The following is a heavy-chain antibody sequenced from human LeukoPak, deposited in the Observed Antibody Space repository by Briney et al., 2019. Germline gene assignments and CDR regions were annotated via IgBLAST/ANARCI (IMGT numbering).Heavy chain of an antibody. CDR3: AKSQLQYYYDSSGYYYFDY. Sequence: GGSLRLSCAASGFTFSSSAMSWVRQAPGKGLEWVSTISGSGGSTYYADSVKGRFTISRDNSKNTLYLQMNSLRAEDTAVYYCAKSQLQYYYDSSGYYYFDYWGQGTLVTVSS. J-gene: IGHJ4*02. CDR1: GFTFSSSA. CDR2: ISGSGGST. V-gene: IGHV3-23*01. D-gene: IGHD3-22*01.